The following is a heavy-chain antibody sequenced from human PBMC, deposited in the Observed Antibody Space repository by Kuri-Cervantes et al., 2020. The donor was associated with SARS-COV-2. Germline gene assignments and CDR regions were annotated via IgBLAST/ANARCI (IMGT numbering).Heavy chain of an antibody. CDR3: ARGLTITMIVVIEVGGADY. Sequence: GESLKISCAASGFTFSSYAMHWVRQAPGKGLEWVAVISYDGSNKYYADSVKGRFTISRDNSKNTLYLQMNSLRAEDTAVYYCARGLTITMIVVIEVGGADYWGQGTLGTVSS. CDR1: GFTFSSYA. CDR2: ISYDGSNK. D-gene: IGHD3-22*01. V-gene: IGHV3-30*04. J-gene: IGHJ4*02.